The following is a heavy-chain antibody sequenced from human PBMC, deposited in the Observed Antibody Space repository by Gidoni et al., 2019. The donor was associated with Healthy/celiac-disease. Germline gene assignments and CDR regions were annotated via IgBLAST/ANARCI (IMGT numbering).Heavy chain of an antibody. Sequence: QVQLQESGPGLVKPSETLSLTCTVSGGSISSYYWSWIRQPAGKGLEWIGRIYTSGSTNYNPSLKSRVTMSVDTSKNQFSLKLSSVTAADTAVYYCARDYCTNGVCFHYFDYWGQGTLVTVSS. J-gene: IGHJ4*02. V-gene: IGHV4-4*07. CDR2: IYTSGST. CDR1: GGSISSYY. D-gene: IGHD2-8*01. CDR3: ARDYCTNGVCFHYFDY.